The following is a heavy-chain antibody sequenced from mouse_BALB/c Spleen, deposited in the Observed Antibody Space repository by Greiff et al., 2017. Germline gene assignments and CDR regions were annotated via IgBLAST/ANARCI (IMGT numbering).Heavy chain of an antibody. J-gene: IGHJ3*01. CDR3: ARTGTDWFAY. CDR1: GFSLTSYG. D-gene: IGHD4-1*01. CDR2: IWSGGST. Sequence: VQLQQSGPGLVQPSQSLSITCTVSGFSLTSYGVHWVRQSPGKGLEWLGVIWSGGSTDYNAAFISRLSISKDNSKSQVFFKMNSLQADDTAIYYCARTGTDWFAYWGQGTLGTVSA. V-gene: IGHV2-4-1*01.